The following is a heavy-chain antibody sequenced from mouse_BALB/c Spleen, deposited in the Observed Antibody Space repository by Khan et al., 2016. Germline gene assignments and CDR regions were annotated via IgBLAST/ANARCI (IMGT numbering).Heavy chain of an antibody. CDR3: ARWAITTVVDY. CDR2: IDPSDSYT. D-gene: IGHD1-1*01. J-gene: IGHJ2*01. V-gene: IGHV1-69*02. Sequence: QVQLKESGAELVKPGASVKLSCKASGYTFTSYWMHWVKQRPGQGLEWIGEIDPSDSYTNYNQKFKGKATLTVDKSSSTAYMQLSSLTSEDSAVYYCARWAITTVVDYWGQGTTLTVSS. CDR1: GYTFTSYW.